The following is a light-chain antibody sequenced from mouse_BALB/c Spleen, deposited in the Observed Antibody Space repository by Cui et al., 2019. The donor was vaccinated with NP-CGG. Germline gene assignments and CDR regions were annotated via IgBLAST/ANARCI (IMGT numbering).Light chain of an antibody. V-gene: IGLV1*01. J-gene: IGLJ1*01. CDR3: ALWYSNHWV. CDR1: TGAVTTSNY. Sequence: QAVVTQESALTTSPGETVTLTCRSSTGAVTTSNYANWVQEKPDHLFTGLIGCTNKRAPGVPARFSGSLIGDKAALTITGAQTEDEAIYFCALWYSNHWVFGGGTKLTVL. CDR2: CTN.